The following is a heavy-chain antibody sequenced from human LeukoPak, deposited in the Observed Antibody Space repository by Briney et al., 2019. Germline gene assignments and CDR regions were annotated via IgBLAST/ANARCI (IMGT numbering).Heavy chain of an antibody. D-gene: IGHD6-13*01. CDR1: GGSISSSSYY. J-gene: IGHJ4*02. Sequence: PSETLSLTCTVSGGSISSSSYYWGWIRQPPGKGLEWIGSIYYSGSTYYNPSLKSRVTISVDTSKNQFSLKLSSVTAADTAVYYCARRQLGSSSWYSYWGQGTLVTVSS. CDR2: IYYSGST. V-gene: IGHV4-39*01. CDR3: ARRQLGSSSWYSY.